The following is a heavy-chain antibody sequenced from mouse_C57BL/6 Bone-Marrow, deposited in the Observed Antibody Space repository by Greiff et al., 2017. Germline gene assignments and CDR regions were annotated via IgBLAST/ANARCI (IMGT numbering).Heavy chain of an antibody. Sequence: LQLQQSGAELVRPGTSVKVSCKASGYAFTNYLIEWVKQRPGQGLEWIGVINPGSGGTNYNEKFKGKATLTADKSSSTAYMQLSSLTSEDSAVYFCARSIFAYWGQGTLVTVSA. J-gene: IGHJ3*01. CDR2: INPGSGGT. CDR1: GYAFTNYL. CDR3: ARSIFAY. V-gene: IGHV1-54*01.